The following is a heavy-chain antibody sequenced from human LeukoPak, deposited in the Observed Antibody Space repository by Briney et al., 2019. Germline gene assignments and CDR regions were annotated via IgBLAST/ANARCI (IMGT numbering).Heavy chain of an antibody. CDR1: GYTFTSYY. J-gene: IGHJ5*02. CDR3: ARGEAAAELYNWFDP. CDR2: INPNSGGT. V-gene: IGHV1-2*02. Sequence: ASVKVSCKASGYTFTSYYMHWVRQAPGQGLEWMGWINPNSGGTNYAQKFQGRVTMTRDTSISTAYMELSRLRSDDTAVYYCARGEAAAELYNWFDPWGQGTLVTVSS. D-gene: IGHD6-13*01.